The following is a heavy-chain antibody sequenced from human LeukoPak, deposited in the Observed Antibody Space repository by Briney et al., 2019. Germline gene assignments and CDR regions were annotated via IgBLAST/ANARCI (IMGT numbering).Heavy chain of an antibody. J-gene: IGHJ6*03. D-gene: IGHD5-12*01. CDR1: VFTFSSYA. Sequence: GVSLRLSCAASVFTFSSYAMICVRQSPGKGLDWVSAISCSGGSTYYAASVKGRFTISRDSSRNTLYLQMNRLRADDTAVYYCAKSVAYYYYYYMDVWGKGTPVTVSS. CDR2: ISCSGGST. V-gene: IGHV3-23*01. CDR3: AKSVAYYYYYYMDV.